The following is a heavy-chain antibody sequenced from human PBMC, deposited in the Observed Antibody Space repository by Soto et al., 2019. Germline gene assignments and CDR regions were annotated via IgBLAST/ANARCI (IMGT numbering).Heavy chain of an antibody. CDR3: TKDGRGWIAASGVFDY. V-gene: IGHV3-23*04. CDR2: ISGSGSTS. CDR1: QFTFSTYA. Sequence: DVQLVESGGGLVQPGGSLRLSCAASQFTFSTYAMNWVRQAPGKGLQWVSSISGSGSTSYYTDSVRGRFTISRDNSKKTWYHQTDSLTAEDTAIYFCTKDGRGWIAASGVFDYWGHGTLVTISS. J-gene: IGHJ4*03. D-gene: IGHD6-13*01.